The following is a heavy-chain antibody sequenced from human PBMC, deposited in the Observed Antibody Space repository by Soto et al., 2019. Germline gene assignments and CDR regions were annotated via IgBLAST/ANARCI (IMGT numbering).Heavy chain of an antibody. D-gene: IGHD2-15*01. J-gene: IGHJ1*01. CDR2: INHSGST. V-gene: IGHV4-34*01. CDR3: ARDIKYFQH. Sequence: SEALSLTCSVYVGSFSGYYWNWIRQPPGKGLEWIGEINHSGSTNYNPSLKSRVTISVDTSKNQFSLKLSSVTAADTAVYYCARDIKYFQHWGQGTLVTVSS. CDR1: VGSFSGYY.